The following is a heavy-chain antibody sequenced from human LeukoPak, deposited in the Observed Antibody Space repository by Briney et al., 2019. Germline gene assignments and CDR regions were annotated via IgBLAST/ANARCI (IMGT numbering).Heavy chain of an antibody. J-gene: IGHJ4*02. V-gene: IGHV4-34*01. D-gene: IGHD1-1*01. CDR2: INHSGST. CDR3: ARGPRYNY. Sequence: SETLSLTCAVYGGSFSGYYWSWIRQPPGKGLEWIGEINHSGSTNYNPSLKSRVTISVDTSKNQFSLKLSSVTAADTAVYHCARGPRYNYWGQGTLVTVSS. CDR1: GGSFSGYY.